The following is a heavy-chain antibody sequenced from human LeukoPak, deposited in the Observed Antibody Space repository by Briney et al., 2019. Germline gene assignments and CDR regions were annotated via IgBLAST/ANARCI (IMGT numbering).Heavy chain of an antibody. V-gene: IGHV1-2*06. Sequence: ASVKVSCKASGYTFTGYYIHWMRQAPGQGLEWMGRINPNSGDTHYAQKFQGRVTMTSDTSMSAAYMELSRLQSDDMAVYYCARDRHHFDYNRYYQDYWGQGTLVTVSS. CDR1: GYTFTGYY. CDR3: ARDRHHFDYNRYYQDY. J-gene: IGHJ4*02. D-gene: IGHD3-16*02. CDR2: INPNSGDT.